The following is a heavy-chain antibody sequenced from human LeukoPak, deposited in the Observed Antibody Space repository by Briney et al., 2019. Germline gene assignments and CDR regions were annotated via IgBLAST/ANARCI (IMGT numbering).Heavy chain of an antibody. V-gene: IGHV3-23*01. J-gene: IGHJ6*03. D-gene: IGHD6-19*01. Sequence: PGGSLRLSCAASGFTFSSYGMSWVRQAPGKGLEWVSAISGSGGSTYYADSVKGRFTISRDNSKNTLYLQMNSLRAEDTAVYYCAKVGPGSGWFISYYYYYMDVWGKGTTVTISS. CDR2: ISGSGGST. CDR1: GFTFSSYG. CDR3: AKVGPGSGWFISYYYYYMDV.